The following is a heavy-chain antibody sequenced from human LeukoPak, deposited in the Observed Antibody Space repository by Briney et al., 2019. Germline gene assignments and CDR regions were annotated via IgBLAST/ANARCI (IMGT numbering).Heavy chain of an antibody. CDR3: ARARSGYYFDY. V-gene: IGHV3-74*01. J-gene: IGHJ4*02. Sequence: GGSLRLSCAASGFSFSSYWMDWVRQAPGKGLVWVSRISSDGSSTYYADSVEGRFTISGGNAKNTLYLQMNSLRAEDTAVYYCARARSGYYFDYWGQGTLVTVSS. D-gene: IGHD5-12*01. CDR1: GFSFSSYW. CDR2: ISSDGSST.